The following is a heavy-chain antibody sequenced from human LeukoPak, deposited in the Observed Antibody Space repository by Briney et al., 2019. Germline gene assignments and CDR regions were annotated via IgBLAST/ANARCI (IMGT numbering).Heavy chain of an antibody. CDR2: IYHSGST. D-gene: IGHD1-26*01. J-gene: IGHJ5*02. Sequence: PSETLSLTCAVSGYSISSGYYWGWIRQPPGKGLEWIGSIYHSGSTYYNPSLKSRVTISVDTSKNQFSLKLSSVTAAATAVYYCARAQVGATDWFDPWGQGTLVTVSS. CDR1: GYSISSGYY. CDR3: ARAQVGATDWFDP. V-gene: IGHV4-38-2*01.